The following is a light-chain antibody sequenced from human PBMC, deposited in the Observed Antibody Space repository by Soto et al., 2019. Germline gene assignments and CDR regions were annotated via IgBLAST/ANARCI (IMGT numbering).Light chain of an antibody. CDR3: QSYDSSLSGYV. CDR2: DNS. Sequence: QSVLTQPPSVSGAPGQRVTISCTGSSSNIGANFDVHWYQQFPGTAPKLLIYDNSNRPSRVPDRFSGSKSGTSASLAITGLQAEDEADYHCQSYDSSLSGYVVGTGTQLTVL. V-gene: IGLV1-40*01. CDR1: SSNIGANFD. J-gene: IGLJ1*01.